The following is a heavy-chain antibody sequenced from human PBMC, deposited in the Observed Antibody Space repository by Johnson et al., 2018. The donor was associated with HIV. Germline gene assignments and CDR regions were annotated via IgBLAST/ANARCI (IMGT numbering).Heavy chain of an antibody. Sequence: VQLVESGGGLVQPGGSLRLSCAASGFTFSSYDMHWVRQATGKGLEWVSAIGTAGDTYYPGSVKGRFTISRENAKNSLYLQMNSLRAGDTAVYYCAKVDRRGGAFDIWGQGTMVTVSS. CDR1: GFTFSSYD. CDR3: AKVDRRGGAFDI. CDR2: IGTAGDT. V-gene: IGHV3-13*01. D-gene: IGHD3-10*01. J-gene: IGHJ3*02.